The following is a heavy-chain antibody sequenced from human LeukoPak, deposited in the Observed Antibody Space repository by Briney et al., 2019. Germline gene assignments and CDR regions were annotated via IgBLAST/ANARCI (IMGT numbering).Heavy chain of an antibody. CDR2: IWYDGSNK. V-gene: IGHV3-33*06. CDR1: GFTFSSYG. Sequence: GGSLRLSCAASGFTFSSYGMHWVRQAPGKGLEWVAVIWYDGSNKYYADSVKGRFTISRDNSKNTLYLQMNSLRAEDTALYYCAKEGRQYYYDSSGYYSNWFDPWGQGTLVTVSS. J-gene: IGHJ5*02. D-gene: IGHD3-22*01. CDR3: AKEGRQYYYDSSGYYSNWFDP.